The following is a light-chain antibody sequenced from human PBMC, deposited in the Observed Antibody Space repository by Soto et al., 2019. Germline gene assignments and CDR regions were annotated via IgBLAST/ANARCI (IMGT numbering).Light chain of an antibody. V-gene: IGKV1-9*01. CDR1: QGISSY. J-gene: IGKJ5*01. CDR3: QQYNGLIT. CDR2: AAS. Sequence: IQLTQSPSSLSASVGDRVTITCRASQGISSYLAWYQQKPGKAPKLLIYAASTLQSGVPSRFSGSGSGTDFTLTISSLQPGDFATYYCQQYNGLITFGQGTRLEIK.